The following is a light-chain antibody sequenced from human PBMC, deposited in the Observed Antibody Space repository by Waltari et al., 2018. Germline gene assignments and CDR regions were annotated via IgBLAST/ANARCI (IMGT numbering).Light chain of an antibody. J-gene: IGLJ2*01. Sequence: SSELTQDPAVSVALGQTVRITCQGDRLRSYDASWYQQKPGQAPILVIYGKDNRPSGIPDRFSGSTSGNTASLTITGSQAEDEADYCCHSRVVSNVRGAFGGGTKLTVL. CDR1: RLRSYD. V-gene: IGLV3-19*01. CDR2: GKD. CDR3: HSRVVSNVRGA.